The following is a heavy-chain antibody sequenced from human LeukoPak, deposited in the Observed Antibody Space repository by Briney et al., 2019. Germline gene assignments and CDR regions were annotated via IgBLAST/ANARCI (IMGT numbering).Heavy chain of an antibody. CDR1: GFSFSVYA. V-gene: IGHV3-23*01. D-gene: IGHD3-3*01. CDR2: ISGSGGRT. J-gene: IGHJ4*02. CDR3: AKGGQDFDFWRFDY. Sequence: GGSLRLSCAASGFSFSVYAMSWVRPAPGKGLEWVSSISGSGGRTYYTNSVKGRFTISRENFKNTVYLEMNNLGAEDTALYYCAKGGQDFDFWRFDYWGQGNLVIVSS.